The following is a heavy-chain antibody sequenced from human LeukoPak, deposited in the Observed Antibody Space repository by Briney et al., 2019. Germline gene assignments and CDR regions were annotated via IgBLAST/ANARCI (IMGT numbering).Heavy chain of an antibody. D-gene: IGHD6-13*01. J-gene: IGHJ4*02. Sequence: SETLSLTCPVSGYSISSGYYWGWIRQPPGKGLEWIGSFYHSGSTYYNPSLKSRVTISVDMSKNQFSLKLSSVSAADTAVYYCARGGWAAAGARYFDYWGQGTLVTVSS. V-gene: IGHV4-38-2*02. CDR3: ARGGWAAAGARYFDY. CDR1: GYSISSGYY. CDR2: FYHSGST.